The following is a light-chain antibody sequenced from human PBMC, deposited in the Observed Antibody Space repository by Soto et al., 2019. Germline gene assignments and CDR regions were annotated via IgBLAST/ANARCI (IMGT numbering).Light chain of an antibody. V-gene: IGLV2-14*01. J-gene: IGLJ1*01. CDR3: SSYTSGSTRYV. CDR1: SSDVGDYNY. Sequence: QSALTQPASVSGSPGQSITISCTATSSDVGDYNYVSWYQHHPGKAPKLMIFEVSNRPSGVSNRFSGSKSGNTASLTISGLQAEDEADYYCSSYTSGSTRYVFGAGTKLTVL. CDR2: EVS.